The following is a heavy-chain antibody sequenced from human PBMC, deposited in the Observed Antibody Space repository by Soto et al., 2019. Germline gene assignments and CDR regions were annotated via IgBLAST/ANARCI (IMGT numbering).Heavy chain of an antibody. CDR1: GDSVSSNSAA. Sequence: PSQTLSLTCAISGDSVSSNSAAWNWIRQAPSRGLEWLGRTYYRSKWDNDYAVSVKSRITINPDTSKNQFSLQLNSVPPEDTAVYYCAREIAAAGRNYYYYGMDVWGQGTTVTVSS. V-gene: IGHV6-1*01. CDR3: AREIAAAGRNYYYYGMDV. D-gene: IGHD6-13*01. CDR2: TYYRSKWDN. J-gene: IGHJ6*02.